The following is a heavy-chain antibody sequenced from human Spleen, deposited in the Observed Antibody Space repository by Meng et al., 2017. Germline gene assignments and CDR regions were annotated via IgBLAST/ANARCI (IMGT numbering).Heavy chain of an antibody. CDR2: SSAYNGNT. CDR3: ARVDDEDYAPSNCYFDL. D-gene: IGHD4-17*01. Sequence: QVQLVQSGAEGKKPGASVQVSCKASGYTVTSYGISWVRQAPGQGLEWMGWSSAYNGNTNYAQKLQGRVTMTTDTSTSIAYMELRSLRSDDTAVYYCARVDDEDYAPSNCYFDLWGRGTLVTVSS. V-gene: IGHV1-18*01. CDR1: GYTVTSYG. J-gene: IGHJ2*01.